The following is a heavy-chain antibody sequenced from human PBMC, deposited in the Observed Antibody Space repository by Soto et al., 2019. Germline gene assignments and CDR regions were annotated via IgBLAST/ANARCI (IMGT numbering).Heavy chain of an antibody. CDR3: ARDSYDSSGNWFDP. Sequence: GGPLRLSCSASGVTCSYYYMILLRKDTGKGLEWVSYISSSGSTIYYADSVKGRFTISRDNAKNSLYLQMNSLRAEDTAVYYCARDSYDSSGNWFDPWVQGTLVTVSP. V-gene: IGHV3-11*01. CDR2: ISSSGSTI. CDR1: GVTCSYYY. D-gene: IGHD3-22*01. J-gene: IGHJ5*02.